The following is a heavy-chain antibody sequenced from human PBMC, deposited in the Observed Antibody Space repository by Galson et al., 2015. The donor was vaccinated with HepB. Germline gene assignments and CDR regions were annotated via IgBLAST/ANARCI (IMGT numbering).Heavy chain of an antibody. CDR1: GCTLTDLT. V-gene: IGHV1-24*01. J-gene: IGHJ4*02. CDR3: ATRYSSSRYIAFDY. Sequence: SVKVSCKVYGCTLTDLTMHWVRQAPGKGLEWMGGFDPGDGETIYAQKFQGRVTMTEDTSTETAYMELSSLRSEDTTVYYCATRYSSSRYIAFDYWGQGTLVTVSS. D-gene: IGHD6-13*01. CDR2: FDPGDGET.